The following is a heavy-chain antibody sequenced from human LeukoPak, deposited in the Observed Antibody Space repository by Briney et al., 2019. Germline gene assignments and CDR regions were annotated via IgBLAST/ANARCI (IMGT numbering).Heavy chain of an antibody. J-gene: IGHJ4*01. CDR1: GFTFRNYG. CDR3: ARDGDRGWFGESI. Sequence: GGSLTLSCAASGFTFRNYGMQWVRQAPGKGLEWVALVSYDGGNQYYADSVKGRFTISRDNSKNTLYLQLNSLGAEDTAIYYCARDGDRGWFGESIWGQGTLVTVSS. D-gene: IGHD3-10*01. V-gene: IGHV3-30*03. CDR2: VSYDGGNQ.